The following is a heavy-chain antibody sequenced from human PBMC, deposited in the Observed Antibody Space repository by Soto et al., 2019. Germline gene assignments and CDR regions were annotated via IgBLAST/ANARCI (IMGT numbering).Heavy chain of an antibody. CDR2: IIPLFGPP. CDR1: GGIFSTYA. V-gene: IGHV1-69*01. J-gene: IGHJ4*02. D-gene: IGHD3-10*01. CDR3: ARDRDDYGSGNYYNRIDF. Sequence: QVQLVQSGAEVKKPGSSVKVSCKASGGIFSTYAISWLRQAPGQGLEWMGGIIPLFGPPNYAQRFQGRVTITADESTSTADMELSRLRSEDTAVYYCARDRDDYGSGNYYNRIDFWGQGTLVTVSS.